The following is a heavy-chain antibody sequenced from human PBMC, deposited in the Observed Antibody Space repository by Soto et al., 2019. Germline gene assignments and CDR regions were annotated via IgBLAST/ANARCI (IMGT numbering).Heavy chain of an antibody. CDR2: ISGSGGST. CDR1: GFTFSSYA. V-gene: IGHV3-23*01. Sequence: LRLSCAASGFTFSSYAMSWVRQAPGKGLEWVSAISGSGGSTYYADSVKGRFTISRDNSKNTLYLQMNSLRAEDTAVYYCAKPHYGPRGYFDYWGQGTLVTVSS. D-gene: IGHD4-17*01. CDR3: AKPHYGPRGYFDY. J-gene: IGHJ4*02.